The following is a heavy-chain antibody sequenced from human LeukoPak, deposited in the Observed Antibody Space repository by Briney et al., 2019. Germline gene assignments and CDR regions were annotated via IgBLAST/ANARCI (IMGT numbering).Heavy chain of an antibody. CDR1: GGSISSGGYY. CDR2: IYYSGST. V-gene: IGHV4-31*03. CDR3: ARGPTPYSGSYFRY. J-gene: IGHJ4*02. Sequence: SETLSLTCTVSGGSISSGGYYWSWIRQHPGKGLEWIGYIYYSGSTYYNPSLKSRVTISVDTSKNQFSLKLSSVTAADTAVYYCARGPTPYSGSYFRYWGQGTLVTVSS. D-gene: IGHD1-26*01.